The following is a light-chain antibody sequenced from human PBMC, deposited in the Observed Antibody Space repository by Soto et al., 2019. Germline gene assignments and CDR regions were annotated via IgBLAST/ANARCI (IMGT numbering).Light chain of an antibody. Sequence: IVLTQSPGPLSLSPWESATLSCLASQSLSNYYVAWYQKTPRAAPRLLIYGASNRASGIPDWFSGSGAGTVFPLTISRLAADDFTEYYCQQYGSSGTFGQGTKVDIK. V-gene: IGKV3-20*01. CDR2: GAS. CDR3: QQYGSSGT. J-gene: IGKJ1*01. CDR1: QSLSNYY.